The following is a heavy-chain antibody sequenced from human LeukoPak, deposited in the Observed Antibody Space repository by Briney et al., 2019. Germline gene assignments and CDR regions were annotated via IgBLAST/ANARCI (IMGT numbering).Heavy chain of an antibody. D-gene: IGHD3-16*01. CDR3: ARVIAGGVIWAY. CDR1: GYTFTAYY. CDR2: INPYNGDT. J-gene: IGHJ4*02. Sequence: GASVKVSCKASGYTFTAYYMHWVRQAPGQGLEWMGWINPYNGDTQYTHNLQGRVTLTSDTSINTAYMELTRLRSDDTAVYFCARVIAGGVIWAYWGQGTLVTVSS. V-gene: IGHV1-2*02.